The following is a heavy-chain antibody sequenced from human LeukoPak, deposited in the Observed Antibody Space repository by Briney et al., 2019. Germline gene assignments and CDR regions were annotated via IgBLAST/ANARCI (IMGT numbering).Heavy chain of an antibody. CDR1: GGSFSGYY. D-gene: IGHD2-8*01. V-gene: IGHV4-34*01. CDR3: ARAYCTNGVCSAYYFDY. Sequence: SETLSLTCAVYGGSFSGYYWSWIRQPPGKGLEWIGEINHSGSTNYNPSLKSRVTISVDTSKNQFSLKLSSVTAADTAVYYCARAYCTNGVCSAYYFDYWGQGTLVTVSS. CDR2: INHSGST. J-gene: IGHJ4*02.